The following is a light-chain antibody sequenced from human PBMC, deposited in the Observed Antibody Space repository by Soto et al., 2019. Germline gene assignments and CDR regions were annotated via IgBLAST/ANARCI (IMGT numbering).Light chain of an antibody. CDR3: QQYYSYWT. Sequence: DIQMTQYASSLSASVGDRVIITCRASQSISSWLAWYQQKPGKAPKLLISKASNLESGVPSRFSGSGSGTELTLTVSSLQPDDFATYYCQQYYSYWTFGQGTKVEIK. CDR2: KAS. V-gene: IGKV1-5*03. J-gene: IGKJ1*01. CDR1: QSISSW.